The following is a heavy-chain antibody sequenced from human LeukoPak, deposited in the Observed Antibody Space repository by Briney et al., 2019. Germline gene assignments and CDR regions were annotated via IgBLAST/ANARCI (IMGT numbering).Heavy chain of an antibody. J-gene: IGHJ4*02. CDR1: GGSISSGGYS. D-gene: IGHD3-3*01. CDR2: IYHSGST. CDR3: ARLRRPYYFDY. Sequence: PSETLSLTCAVSGGSISSGGYSWSWIRQPPGKGLEWIGYIYHSGSTYYNPSLKSRVTISVDRSKNQSSLKLSSVTAADTAVYYCARLRRPYYFDYWSQGTLVTVSS. V-gene: IGHV4-30-2*01.